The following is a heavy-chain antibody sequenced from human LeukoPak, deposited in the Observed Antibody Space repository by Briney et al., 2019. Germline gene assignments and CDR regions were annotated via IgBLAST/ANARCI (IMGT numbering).Heavy chain of an antibody. Sequence: ASVKVSCKASGHTFTTYDINWVRQATGQGLEWMGWMNPNSGNTGYTQKFQGRVTMTRNTSISTAYMELSSLRSEDTAVYYCARGRGSGHKENWFDPWGQGTLSPSPQ. CDR2: MNPNSGNT. V-gene: IGHV1-8*01. J-gene: IGHJ5*02. CDR1: GHTFTTYD. D-gene: IGHD6-19*01. CDR3: ARGRGSGHKENWFDP.